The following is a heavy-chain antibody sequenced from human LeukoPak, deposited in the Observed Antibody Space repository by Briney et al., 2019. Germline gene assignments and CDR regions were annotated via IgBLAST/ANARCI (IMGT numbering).Heavy chain of an antibody. CDR3: AKESTYTFDY. J-gene: IGHJ4*02. Sequence: PGGSLRLSCAASGFTFSDYYMSWIRQAPGKGLEWVSAISGSGGSTYYADSVKGRFTISRDNSKNTLYLQMNSLRAEDTAVYYCAKESTYTFDYWGQGTLVTVSS. CDR1: GFTFSDYY. CDR2: ISGSGGST. V-gene: IGHV3-23*01.